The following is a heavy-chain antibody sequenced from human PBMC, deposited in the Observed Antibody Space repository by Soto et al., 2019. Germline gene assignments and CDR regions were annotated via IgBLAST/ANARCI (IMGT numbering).Heavy chain of an antibody. Sequence: ASVKVSCKASGYTFTSYGISWVRQAPGQGLEWMGWISAYNGNTNYAQKFQGRVTMTEDTSTDTAYMELSSLRSEDTAVYYCATNNWNYIRFDYWGQGPLVTVSS. CDR2: ISAYNGNT. J-gene: IGHJ4*02. D-gene: IGHD1-7*01. CDR3: ATNNWNYIRFDY. V-gene: IGHV1-18*01. CDR1: GYTFTSYG.